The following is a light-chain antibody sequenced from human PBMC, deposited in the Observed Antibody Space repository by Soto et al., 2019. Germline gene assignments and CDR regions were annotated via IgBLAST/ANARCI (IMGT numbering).Light chain of an antibody. CDR3: QQYGTPPFT. CDR1: QSVTSDY. CDR2: GAS. J-gene: IGKJ2*01. Sequence: EIVLTQSPGTLSLSPGEGATLSCRASQSVTSDYLAWYQRKPGQAPRLLIYGASNRPTGISDRFSGSGSGKDFTLTISRLEPEDFAVYYCQQYGTPPFTFGQGTKLQIK. V-gene: IGKV3-20*01.